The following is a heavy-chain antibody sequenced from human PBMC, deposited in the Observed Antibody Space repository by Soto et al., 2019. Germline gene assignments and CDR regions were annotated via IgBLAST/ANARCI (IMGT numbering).Heavy chain of an antibody. D-gene: IGHD3-10*01. V-gene: IGHV4-34*01. CDR2: INHSGST. Sequence: PSETLSLTGAVYGGYFSAYYCSWIRQPPGKGLEWIGEINHSGSTNYNPSLKSRVTISVDTSKNQFSLKLSSVTAADTAVYYCARVSGIYYYGMDVWGQGTTVTVSS. CDR1: GGYFSAYY. J-gene: IGHJ6*02. CDR3: ARVSGIYYYGMDV.